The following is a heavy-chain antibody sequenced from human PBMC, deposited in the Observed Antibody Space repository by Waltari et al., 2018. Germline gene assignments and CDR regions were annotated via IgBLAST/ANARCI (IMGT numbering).Heavy chain of an antibody. V-gene: IGHV3-30*15. CDR1: GFTFSSYA. J-gene: IGHJ4*02. CDR3: ARRGVTGREAAPPDY. Sequence: QVQLVESGGGVVQPGSSLRLPCAASGFTFSSYAMHWVRQAPGKGLEWVSVISYDSINTFYADSVKGRFTISRDNSKNTLFLQMSSLRDDDTALYYCARRGVTGREAAPPDYWGQGTLVTVSS. D-gene: IGHD2-15*01. CDR2: ISYDSINT.